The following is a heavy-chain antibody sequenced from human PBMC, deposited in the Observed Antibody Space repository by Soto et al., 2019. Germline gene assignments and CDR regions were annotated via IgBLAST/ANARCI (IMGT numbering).Heavy chain of an antibody. V-gene: IGHV3-15*01. D-gene: IGHD1-26*01. CDR2: IKSKTDGGTT. Sequence: EVQLVESGGGLVKPGGSLRLSCAASGFTFSNAWMSWVRQAPGKGLEWVGRIKSKTDGGTTDYAAPVKGRFTISRDDSKNTLYLQMNSLKTEDTAVYYCTTFPVGAARFDYWGQGTLVTVSS. J-gene: IGHJ4*02. CDR3: TTFPVGAARFDY. CDR1: GFTFSNAW.